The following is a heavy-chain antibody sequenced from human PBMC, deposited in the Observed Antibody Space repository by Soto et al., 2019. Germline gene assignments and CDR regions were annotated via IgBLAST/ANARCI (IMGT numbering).Heavy chain of an antibody. CDR1: GDSVSSNSAA. V-gene: IGHV6-1*01. CDR2: TYYRSKWYN. J-gene: IGHJ6*02. CDR3: ARDRGSSSSKSYYYGMDV. D-gene: IGHD6-13*01. Sequence: PSQTLSLTCAISGDSVSSNSAAWNWIRKSPSRGLEWLGRTYYRSKWYNDYAVSVKSRITINPDTSKNQFSLQLNSVTPEDTAVYYCARDRGSSSSKSYYYGMDVWGQGTTVTVSS.